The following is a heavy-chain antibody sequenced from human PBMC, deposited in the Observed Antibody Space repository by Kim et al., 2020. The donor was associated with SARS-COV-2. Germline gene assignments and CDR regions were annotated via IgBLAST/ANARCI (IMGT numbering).Heavy chain of an antibody. CDR2: INHSGST. J-gene: IGHJ4*02. CDR1: GGSFSDYQ. CDR3: ARGVPGY. V-gene: IGHV4-34*01. Sequence: SETLSLTCAVYGGSFSDYQCSWVRQSPGQGLEWIGQINHSGSTKYNPSLKSRVTISVDASRKQFSLKLTSVTAADTAVYYCARGVPGYWGQGSLVTVSS.